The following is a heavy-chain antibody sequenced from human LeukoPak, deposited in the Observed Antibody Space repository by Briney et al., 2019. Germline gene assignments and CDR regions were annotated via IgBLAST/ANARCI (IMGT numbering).Heavy chain of an antibody. V-gene: IGHV4-39*07. J-gene: IGHJ5*02. CDR1: GGSISSSSYY. CDR2: IYYSGST. Sequence: SETLSLTCTVSGGSISSSSYYWGWIRQPPGKGLEWIGSIYYSGSTYYSPSLKSRVTISVDTSKNQFSLKLSSVTAADTAVYYCARDLNYYDILTGYSENWFDPWGQGTLVTVSS. CDR3: ARDLNYYDILTGYSENWFDP. D-gene: IGHD3-9*01.